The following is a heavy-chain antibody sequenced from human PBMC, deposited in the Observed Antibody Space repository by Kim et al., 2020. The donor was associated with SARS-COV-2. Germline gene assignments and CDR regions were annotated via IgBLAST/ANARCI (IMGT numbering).Heavy chain of an antibody. CDR3: ARVKGATIGAFDI. V-gene: IGHV3-33*01. D-gene: IGHD5-12*01. Sequence: YAGHVKGRFTISRDNSKNTLYLQMNGLRAEDTAVYYCARVKGATIGAFDIWGQGTMVTVSS. J-gene: IGHJ3*02.